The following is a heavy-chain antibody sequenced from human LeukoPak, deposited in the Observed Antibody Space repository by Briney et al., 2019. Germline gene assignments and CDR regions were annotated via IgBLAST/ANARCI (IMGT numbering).Heavy chain of an antibody. CDR3: RDPFDY. V-gene: IGHV3-30*04. J-gene: IGHJ4*02. CDR1: GFTLSNYA. CDR2: ITYDGSNK. Sequence: PGGSLRLSCAASGFTLSNYAMHWVRQAPGKGLEWVAIITYDGSNKDYADVVKGRFTISRDNSKNTLYLQMNSLRAEDTAVYYCRDPFDYWGQGTLVTVSS.